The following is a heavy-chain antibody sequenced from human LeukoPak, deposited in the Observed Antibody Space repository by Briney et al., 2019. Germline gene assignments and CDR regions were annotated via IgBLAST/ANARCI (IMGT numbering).Heavy chain of an antibody. CDR1: GFTFSSYA. V-gene: IGHV3-30-3*01. J-gene: IGHJ3*02. Sequence: SGGSLRLSCAASGFTFSSYAMHWVRQAPGKGLEWVAVISYDGSNKYYADSVKGRFTISRDNSKNTLYLQMNSLRAEGTAVYYCARDRGDAFDIWGQGTMVTVSS. CDR3: ARDRGDAFDI. D-gene: IGHD3-10*01. CDR2: ISYDGSNK.